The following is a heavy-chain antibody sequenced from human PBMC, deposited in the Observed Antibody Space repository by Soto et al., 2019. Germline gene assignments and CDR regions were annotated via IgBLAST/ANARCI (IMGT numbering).Heavy chain of an antibody. V-gene: IGHV1-69*12. CDR2: IIPVLGTP. D-gene: IGHD3-22*01. J-gene: IGHJ6*02. CDR3: ARGDATKIVVPTYYVMDV. CDR1: GGSLSNYG. Sequence: QVQLVQSGAEVKKPGSSVKVSCKASGGSLSNYGISWVRQAPGQGLEWMGAIIPVLGTPNYAQKFQDRVTTPAXDXTXTFXMEVRSLTSEDTAVDYCARGDATKIVVPTYYVMDVWGQGTRVTVSS.